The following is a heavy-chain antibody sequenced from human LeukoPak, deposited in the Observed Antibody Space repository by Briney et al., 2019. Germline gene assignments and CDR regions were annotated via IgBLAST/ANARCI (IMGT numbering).Heavy chain of an antibody. CDR1: GFIFSDYY. CDR2: ISSCSSYI. CDR3: ARYGGYSYGYGNY. Sequence: PGGSLTLSCAASGFIFSDYYMTWIRQAPGRGLEWVSCISSCSSYISYADSVKGRFTVSRDNAKNSLYLQMNSLRAEDTAVYYCARYGGYSYGYGNYWGQGTLVTVSS. D-gene: IGHD5-18*01. J-gene: IGHJ4*02. V-gene: IGHV3-11*06.